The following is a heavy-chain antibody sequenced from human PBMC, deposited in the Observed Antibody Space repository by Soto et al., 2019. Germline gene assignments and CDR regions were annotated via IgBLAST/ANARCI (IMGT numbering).Heavy chain of an antibody. J-gene: IGHJ6*03. CDR3: AGISVSRDYYYYYYMDV. CDR1: GYTFTSYG. CDR2: ISAYNGNT. Sequence: ASVKVSCTASGYTFTSYGISWVRQAPGQGLEWMGWISAYNGNTNYAQKLQGRVTMTTDTSTSTAYMELRSLRSDDTAVYYCAGISVSRDYYYYYYMDVWGKGTMVTVSS. V-gene: IGHV1-18*01. D-gene: IGHD1-26*01.